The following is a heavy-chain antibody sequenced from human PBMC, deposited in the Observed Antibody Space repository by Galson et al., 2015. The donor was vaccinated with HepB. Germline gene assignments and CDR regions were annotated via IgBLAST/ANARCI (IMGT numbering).Heavy chain of an antibody. CDR2: IGKTSRGI. CDR1: GFNFSAYS. V-gene: IGHV3-48*01. D-gene: IGHD3-16*01. Sequence: PRLSCAASGFNFSAYSMNWVRQAPGEGLQWVSYIGKTSRGIYYTDSAKGRFTISRDNAKNSVTLHMNSLRVEDTAVYYCVRWGSFDSWGQGTLVIVSS. CDR3: VRWGSFDS. J-gene: IGHJ4*02.